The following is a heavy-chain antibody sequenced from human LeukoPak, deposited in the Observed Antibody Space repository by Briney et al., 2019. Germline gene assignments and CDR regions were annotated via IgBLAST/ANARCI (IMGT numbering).Heavy chain of an antibody. CDR2: ITGSSSYI. Sequence: KPGGSLRLSCAASGFTFSTYYMNWVRQAPGKGLEWVSFITGSSSYIYYTDSVKGRFTISRDNAKNSLSLQMNSLRDDDTGVYYCARGGRFDTLTGIPPGRYGMDVWGQGTTVTVSS. CDR1: GFTFSTYY. D-gene: IGHD3-9*01. CDR3: ARGGRFDTLTGIPPGRYGMDV. V-gene: IGHV3-21*01. J-gene: IGHJ6*02.